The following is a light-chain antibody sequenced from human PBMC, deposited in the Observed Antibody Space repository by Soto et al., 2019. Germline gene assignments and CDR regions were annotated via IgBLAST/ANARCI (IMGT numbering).Light chain of an antibody. CDR2: EVS. Sequence: QSVLTQPPSASGSPGQSVTISCTGTSSDVGGYNYVSWYQQHPGKGPKLMIYEVSKRPSGVPDRFSGSKSGNTASLTVSGLQAEDEADYYCSSYAGSNNLVFGGGTKLTV. CDR1: SSDVGGYNY. V-gene: IGLV2-8*01. J-gene: IGLJ2*01. CDR3: SSYAGSNNLV.